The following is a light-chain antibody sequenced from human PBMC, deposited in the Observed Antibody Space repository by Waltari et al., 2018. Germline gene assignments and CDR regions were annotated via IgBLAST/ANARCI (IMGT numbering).Light chain of an antibody. V-gene: IGLV2-11*01. CDR1: SSDVAGYNY. J-gene: IGLJ1*01. CDR2: DVS. CDR3: YSYAGSYTYV. Sequence: QSALTQPRSMSGSPGQSVTISCTGTSSDVAGYNYVSCYQQLPVKAPKLMIYDVSRRPSGVPDRFSGSKSGNTASLTISGLQADDEGDYYCYSYAGSYTYVFGTGTKVTVL.